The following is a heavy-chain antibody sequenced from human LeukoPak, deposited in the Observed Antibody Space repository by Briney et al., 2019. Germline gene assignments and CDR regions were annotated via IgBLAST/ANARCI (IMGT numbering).Heavy chain of an antibody. J-gene: IGHJ4*02. Sequence: SETLSLTRTVSGGSISSSSYYWGWIRQPPGKGLEWIGSIYYSGSTYYNPSLKSRVTISVDTSKNQFSLKLSSVTAADTAVYYCASVFHYYGSGSSFFDYWGQGTLVTVSS. CDR2: IYYSGST. CDR1: GGSISSSSYY. CDR3: ASVFHYYGSGSSFFDY. V-gene: IGHV4-39*01. D-gene: IGHD3-10*01.